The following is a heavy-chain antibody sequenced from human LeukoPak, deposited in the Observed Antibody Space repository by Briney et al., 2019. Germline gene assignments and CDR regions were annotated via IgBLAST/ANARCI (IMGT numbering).Heavy chain of an antibody. V-gene: IGHV3-11*05. D-gene: IGHD7-27*01. J-gene: IGHJ4*02. CDR1: GFVFSDYY. CDR3: AREANWAGD. Sequence: GGSLRLSCTASGFVFSDYYMNWIRQAPGKGLEWVACIGSSRSFRNHADSVKGRFTISRDNAKNTLYVEMNNLRADDTAVYYCAREANWAGDWGQGTQVTVSS. CDR2: IGSSRSFR.